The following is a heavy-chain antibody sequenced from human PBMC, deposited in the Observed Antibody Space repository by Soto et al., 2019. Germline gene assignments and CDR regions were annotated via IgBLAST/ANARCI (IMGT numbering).Heavy chain of an antibody. V-gene: IGHV1-69*01. CDR1: GGTFSSYA. J-gene: IGHJ4*02. CDR2: IIPIFGTA. Sequence: QVQLVQSGAEVKKPGSSVKVSCKASGGTFSSYAISWVRQAPGQGLERMGGIIPIFGTANYAQKFQGRVTITADESTSTAYMELSSLRSEDTAVYYCARDSGMITFGGVIVHFDYWGQGTLVTVSS. D-gene: IGHD3-16*02. CDR3: ARDSGMITFGGVIVHFDY.